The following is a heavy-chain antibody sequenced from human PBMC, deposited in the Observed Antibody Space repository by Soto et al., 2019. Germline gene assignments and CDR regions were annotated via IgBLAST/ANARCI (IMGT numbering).Heavy chain of an antibody. J-gene: IGHJ6*02. CDR3: ARWAAGYYDFWSGYYRRVYGMDV. CDR2: INHSGST. V-gene: IGHV4-34*01. CDR1: GGSFSGYY. D-gene: IGHD3-3*01. Sequence: SETLSLTCAVYGGSFSGYYWSWIRQPPGKGLEWIGEINHSGSTNYNPSLKSRVTISVDTSKNQFSLKLSSVTAADTAVYYCARWAAGYYDFWSGYYRRVYGMDVWGQGTTVTVSS.